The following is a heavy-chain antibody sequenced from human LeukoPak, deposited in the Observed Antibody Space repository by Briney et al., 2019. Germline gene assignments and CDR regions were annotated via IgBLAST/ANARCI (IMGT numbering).Heavy chain of an antibody. J-gene: IGHJ4*02. D-gene: IGHD5-24*01. Sequence: GASVKVSCKSAGYTFSNHGITWVRQAPGQGLEWMGWISAYNGDTNYAEKIQGRVTMTTDTSTNTAYTEPRSLRSDDTAMYYCAGGKDGLGYYFDYWGQGTRVTVS. CDR3: AGGKDGLGYYFDY. V-gene: IGHV1-18*01. CDR2: ISAYNGDT. CDR1: GYTFSNHG.